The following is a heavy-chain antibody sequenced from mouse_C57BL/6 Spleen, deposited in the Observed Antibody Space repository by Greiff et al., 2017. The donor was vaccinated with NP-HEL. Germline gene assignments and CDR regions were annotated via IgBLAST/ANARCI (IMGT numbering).Heavy chain of an antibody. Sequence: EVKLVESGGGLVKPGGSLKLSCAASGFTFSSYAMSWVRQTPEKRLEWVATISDGGSYTYYPDNVKGRFNISRDNAKNNLYLQMSHLKSEDTAMYYCARSPYYYGSSPAWFAYWGQGTLVTVSA. CDR3: ARSPYYYGSSPAWFAY. CDR2: ISDGGSYT. V-gene: IGHV5-4*03. CDR1: GFTFSSYA. J-gene: IGHJ3*01. D-gene: IGHD1-1*01.